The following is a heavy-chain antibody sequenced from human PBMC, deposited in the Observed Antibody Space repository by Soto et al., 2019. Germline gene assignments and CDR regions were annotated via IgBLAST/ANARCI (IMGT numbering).Heavy chain of an antibody. V-gene: IGHV1-69*06. CDR2: IIPIFGTA. J-gene: IGHJ6*02. D-gene: IGHD2-15*01. CDR3: AREVVVVVAATRYYYYYGMDV. CDR1: GGTFSSYA. Sequence: SVKVSCKASGGTFSSYAISWVRQAPGQGLEWMGGIIPIFGTANYAQKCQGRVTITADKSTSTAYMELSSLRSEDTAVYYCAREVVVVVAATRYYYYYGMDVWGQGTTVTVSS.